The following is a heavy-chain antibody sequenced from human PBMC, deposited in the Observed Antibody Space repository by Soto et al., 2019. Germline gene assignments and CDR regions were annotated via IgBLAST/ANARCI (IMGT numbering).Heavy chain of an antibody. CDR3: ARAVVGRSTFPAYYLDY. Sequence: QVQLEESGPGLVKPSETLSLTCTVSGGSVSSSSSYWSWIRQPPGKGPDWIGYIFYSGSTNYNPSLKSRVTISVDMSKNQFSLKLTSVTAADTAAYYCARAVVGRSTFPAYYLDYWGQGILVSVSS. J-gene: IGHJ4*02. D-gene: IGHD2-15*01. CDR2: IFYSGST. V-gene: IGHV4-61*01. CDR1: GGSVSSSSSY.